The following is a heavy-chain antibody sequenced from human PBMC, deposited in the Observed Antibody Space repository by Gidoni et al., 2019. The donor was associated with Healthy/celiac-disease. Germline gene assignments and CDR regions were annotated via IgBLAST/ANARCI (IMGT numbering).Heavy chain of an antibody. V-gene: IGHV4-39*01. CDR2: IYYSGGT. CDR3: ARRNSASWYYFDY. J-gene: IGHJ4*02. Sequence: QLQLQESGPGLVKPSETLSLTCTVSGGSISSSSYYCGWIRQPPGKGLEWMGSIYYSGGTYYNPSLKSRVTISVDTSKNQFSLKLSSVTAADTAVYYCARRNSASWYYFDYWGQGTLVTVSS. CDR1: GGSISSSSYY. D-gene: IGHD6-13*01.